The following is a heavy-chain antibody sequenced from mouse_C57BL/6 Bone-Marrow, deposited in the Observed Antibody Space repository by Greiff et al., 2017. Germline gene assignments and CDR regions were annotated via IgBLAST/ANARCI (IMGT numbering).Heavy chain of an antibody. J-gene: IGHJ4*01. CDR3: ASSGYVHYYAMDY. D-gene: IGHD3-2*02. CDR2: IYPYNGVS. CDR1: GYSFTGYY. Sequence: EVKLVESGPELVKPGASVKISCKASGYSFTGYYMHWVKQSHGNILDWIGYIYPYNGVSSYNQKFKGKATLTVDKSSSTAYMELRSLTSEDSAVYYCASSGYVHYYAMDYWGQGTSVTVSS. V-gene: IGHV1-31*01.